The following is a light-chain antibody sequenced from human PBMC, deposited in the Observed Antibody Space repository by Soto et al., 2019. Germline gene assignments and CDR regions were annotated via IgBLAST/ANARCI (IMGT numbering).Light chain of an antibody. CDR2: DVS. CDR3: CSYAGTYTPL. Sequence: QSALTQPRSVSGSPGQSVTISCTGTSSDVGAYNFVSWYQHNSGKAPKLMIFDVSARPSGVPDRFSGSKSANTASLTISGLQADDEADYYCCSYAGTYTPLFGGGTKVTVL. CDR1: SSDVGAYNF. V-gene: IGLV2-11*01. J-gene: IGLJ2*01.